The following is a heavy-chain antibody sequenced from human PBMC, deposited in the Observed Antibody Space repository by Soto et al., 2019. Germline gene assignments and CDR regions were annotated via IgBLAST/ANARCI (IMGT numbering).Heavy chain of an antibody. CDR3: AKDRWPQRPPIPPLDY. CDR1: GFTFSSYA. CDR2: ISGSGGST. V-gene: IGHV3-23*01. Sequence: HPGGSLRLSCAAPGFTFSSYAMSWVRQAPGKGLEWVSAISGSGGSTYYADSVKGRFTISRDNSKNTLYLQMNSLRAEDTAVYYCAKDRWPQRPPIPPLDYWGQGTLVTVSS. D-gene: IGHD6-25*01. J-gene: IGHJ4*02.